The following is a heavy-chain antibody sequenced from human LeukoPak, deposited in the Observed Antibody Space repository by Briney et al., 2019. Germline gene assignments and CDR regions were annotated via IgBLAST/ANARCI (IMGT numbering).Heavy chain of an antibody. Sequence: GGSLRLSCAASGFTFSSYGMHWVRQAPGKGLEWVAFIRYDGCNKYYADSVKGRFTISRDNSKNTLYLQMNSLRAEDTAVYYCANSAVVVAATLDYWGQGTLVTVSS. CDR3: ANSAVVVAATLDY. CDR1: GFTFSSYG. D-gene: IGHD2-15*01. CDR2: IRYDGCNK. V-gene: IGHV3-30*02. J-gene: IGHJ4*02.